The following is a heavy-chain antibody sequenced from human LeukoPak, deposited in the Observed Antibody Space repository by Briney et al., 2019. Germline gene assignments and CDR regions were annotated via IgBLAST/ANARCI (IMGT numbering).Heavy chain of an antibody. V-gene: IGHV1-3*01. CDR3: ARRWFNNWFDP. CDR2: INADNGKT. J-gene: IGHJ5*02. CDR1: GYTFTSYA. Sequence: GASVKVSCKASGYTFTSYAIHWVRQAPGQRLEWMGSINADNGKTKYSQKFQDRVTITRDTSANTAYMELSSLRSDDTAVYYCARRWFNNWFDPWGQGTLVTVSP. D-gene: IGHD4-23*01.